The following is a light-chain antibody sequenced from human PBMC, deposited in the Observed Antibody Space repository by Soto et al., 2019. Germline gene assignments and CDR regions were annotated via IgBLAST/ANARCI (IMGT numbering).Light chain of an antibody. Sequence: DIQMTQSPSSLSASVGDRVTMTCRASYSISSYLNWYQQKPGKAPNLLIYAASSLQSGVPSRFSGSGSGTDFTLTISSVQPEDVATYYCQQSYNTPYTFSQGTKLQIK. CDR2: AAS. CDR3: QQSYNTPYT. V-gene: IGKV1-39*01. CDR1: YSISSY. J-gene: IGKJ2*01.